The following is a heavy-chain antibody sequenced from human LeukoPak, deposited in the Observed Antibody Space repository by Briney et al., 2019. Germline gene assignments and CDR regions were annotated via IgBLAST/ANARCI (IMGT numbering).Heavy chain of an antibody. Sequence: GGSLRLSCAASGDTFSSDAMSWVRQAPGKGLEWVSGISSSGGSTYYADSVKGRFTISRDNSKNTLYLQMNSLRAEDTAVYYCAKDLVSVAGLFDYWGQGTLVTVSS. V-gene: IGHV3-23*01. CDR3: AKDLVSVAGLFDY. CDR2: ISSSGGST. CDR1: GDTFSSDA. D-gene: IGHD6-19*01. J-gene: IGHJ4*02.